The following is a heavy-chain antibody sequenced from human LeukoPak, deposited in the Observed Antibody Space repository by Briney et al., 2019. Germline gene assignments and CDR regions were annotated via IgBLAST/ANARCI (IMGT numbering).Heavy chain of an antibody. CDR3: ATVTPGRAYYYYYYMDV. J-gene: IGHJ6*03. Sequence: ASVKLSCKVSGYTLTELSMHWVRQAPGKGLEWMGGFDPEDGETIYAQKFQGRVTMTEGTSTDTAYMELSSLRSEDTAVYYCATVTPGRAYYYYYYMDVWGKGTTVTVSS. V-gene: IGHV1-24*01. CDR2: FDPEDGET. CDR1: GYTLTELS.